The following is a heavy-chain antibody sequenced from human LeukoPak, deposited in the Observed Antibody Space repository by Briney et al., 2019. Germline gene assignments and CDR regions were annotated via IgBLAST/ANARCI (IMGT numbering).Heavy chain of an antibody. CDR2: IYYSGST. CDR3: ARPGYYYDSSGKKDAFDI. V-gene: IGHV4-39*01. Sequence: SETLSLTCTVSGGSISSSSYYWGWIRQPPGKGLEWIGSIYYSGSTYYNPSLKSRVTISVDTSKNQFSLKLSSVTAADTAVYYCARPGYYYDSSGKKDAFDIWGQGTMVTVSS. J-gene: IGHJ3*02. CDR1: GGSISSSSYY. D-gene: IGHD3-22*01.